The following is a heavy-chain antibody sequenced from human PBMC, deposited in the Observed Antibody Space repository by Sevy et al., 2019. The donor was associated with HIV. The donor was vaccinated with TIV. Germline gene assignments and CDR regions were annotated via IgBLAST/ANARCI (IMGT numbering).Heavy chain of an antibody. CDR1: AGSISAYY. J-gene: IGHJ5*02. D-gene: IGHD5-12*01. CDR3: ARAPPVRSGDDSLNWLDP. V-gene: IGHV4-59*01. CDR2: IHDSGNS. Sequence: SETLSLTCSVSAGSISAYYWSWIRQPPGKGLEWIAYIHDSGNSNYNPSLKSRVTISMDTSKNQFSLKVTSVTEADTALYYCARAPPVRSGDDSLNWLDPWGQGILVTVSS.